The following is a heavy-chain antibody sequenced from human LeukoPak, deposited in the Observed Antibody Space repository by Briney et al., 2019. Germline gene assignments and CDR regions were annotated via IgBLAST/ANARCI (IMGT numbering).Heavy chain of an antibody. CDR1: GGSISSSSYY. D-gene: IGHD4-17*01. Sequence: SETLSLTCTVSGGSISSSSYYWGWIRQPPGKGLEWIGSIYYSGSTYYNPSLKSRVTISVDTSKNQFSLKLSSVTAADTAVYYCARGHTVTNDGDFDYWGQGTLVTVSS. J-gene: IGHJ4*02. V-gene: IGHV4-39*07. CDR2: IYYSGST. CDR3: ARGHTVTNDGDFDY.